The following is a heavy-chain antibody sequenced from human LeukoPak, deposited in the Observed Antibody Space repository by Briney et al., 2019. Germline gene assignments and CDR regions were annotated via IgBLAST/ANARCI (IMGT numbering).Heavy chain of an antibody. D-gene: IGHD1-1*01. J-gene: IGHJ4*02. Sequence: ASETLSLTCTVSGGSISSYYWSWIRQPPGKGLEWIGYIYYSGSTNYNPSLKSRVTISVDTSKNQFSLKLSSVTAADTAVYYCASTRERYVNYYFDYWGQGTLVTVSS. V-gene: IGHV4-59*01. CDR2: IYYSGST. CDR3: ASTRERYVNYYFDY. CDR1: GGSISSYY.